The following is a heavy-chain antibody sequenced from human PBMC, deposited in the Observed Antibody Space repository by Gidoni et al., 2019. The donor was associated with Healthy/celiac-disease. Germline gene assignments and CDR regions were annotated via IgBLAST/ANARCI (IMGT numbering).Heavy chain of an antibody. Sequence: QVQLVQSGSEFKKPVASVTVSCKASGYTFTSYYMQWVRQAPGQGLEWMGIINPSGGSTSYAQKVQGRVNMTRDTSTSTVYMELSSRRSEETAVYYCASDSSGYYPGGFDYWGQGTLVTVSS. V-gene: IGHV1-46*01. CDR3: ASDSSGYYPGGFDY. CDR2: INPSGGST. J-gene: IGHJ4*02. CDR1: GYTFTSYY. D-gene: IGHD3-22*01.